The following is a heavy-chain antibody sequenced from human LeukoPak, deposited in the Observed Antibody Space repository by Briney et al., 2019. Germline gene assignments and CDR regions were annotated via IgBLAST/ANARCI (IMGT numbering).Heavy chain of an antibody. D-gene: IGHD3-22*01. CDR2: ISWNSGSI. CDR3: AKDMANKYYYDSSGYSSWYFDL. CDR1: GFTFDDYA. Sequence: PGGSLRLSCAASGFTFDDYAMHWVRQAPGKGLEWVSGISWNSGSIGYADSVKGRFTISRDNAKNSLYLQMNSLRAEDTASYYCAKDMANKYYYDSSGYSSWYFDLWGRGTLVTVSS. V-gene: IGHV3-9*01. J-gene: IGHJ2*01.